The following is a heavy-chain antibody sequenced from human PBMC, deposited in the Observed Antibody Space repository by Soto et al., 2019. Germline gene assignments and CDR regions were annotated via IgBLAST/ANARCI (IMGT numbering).Heavy chain of an antibody. Sequence: QVQLQESGPGLVKPSQTLSLTCTVSGGSISSGDYYWSWIRQPPGKGLEWIGYIYYSGSTYYNPSLMSRVTISADTSKNPFSLKLSSVTAADTAVYYCATLHGIGQRRDYWGQGTLVTVSS. V-gene: IGHV4-30-4*01. J-gene: IGHJ4*02. D-gene: IGHD6-25*01. CDR3: ATLHGIGQRRDY. CDR2: IYYSGST. CDR1: GGSISSGDYY.